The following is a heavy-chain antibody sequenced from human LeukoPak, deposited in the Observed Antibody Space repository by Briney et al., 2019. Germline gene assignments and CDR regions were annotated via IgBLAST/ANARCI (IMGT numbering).Heavy chain of an antibody. Sequence: GASVKVSCKASGGTFSSYAISWVRQAPGQGLEWMGGIIPIFGTANYAQKFQGRVTITADKSTSTAYMELSSLRSEDTAVYYCARGVLRFLEWLFPGINPRFPNWYFDLWGRGTLVTVSS. V-gene: IGHV1-69*06. CDR2: IIPIFGTA. CDR3: ARGVLRFLEWLFPGINPRFPNWYFDL. J-gene: IGHJ2*01. CDR1: GGTFSSYA. D-gene: IGHD3-3*01.